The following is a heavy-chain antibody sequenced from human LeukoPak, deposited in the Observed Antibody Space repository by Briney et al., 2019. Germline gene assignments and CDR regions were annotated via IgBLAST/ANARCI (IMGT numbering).Heavy chain of an antibody. V-gene: IGHV3-64*01. CDR3: AREEPAGSTDY. CDR2: VSGDGGTA. CDR1: GFIFSSYP. Sequence: GGSLRLSCVASGFIFSSYPMHWVRQAPGKGLEYVSVVSGDGGTAYYTKSVKGRFTISRDNSKNTLYLQMGGLREEDMAVYYCAREEPAGSTDYWGQGTLVTVSS. J-gene: IGHJ4*02. D-gene: IGHD1-14*01.